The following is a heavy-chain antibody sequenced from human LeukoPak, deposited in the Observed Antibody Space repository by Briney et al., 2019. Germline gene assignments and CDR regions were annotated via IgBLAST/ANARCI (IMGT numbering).Heavy chain of an antibody. CDR2: ISSSGSTI. CDR3: AREDSSSWSPYGVDV. CDR1: GFTFSSYE. J-gene: IGHJ6*02. D-gene: IGHD6-13*01. V-gene: IGHV3-48*03. Sequence: GGSLRLSCAASGFTFSSYEMNWVRQAPGKGLEWVSYISSSGSTIYYADSVKGRFTISRDNAKNSLYLQMNSLRAEDTAVYYCAREDSSSWSPYGVDVWGQGTTVTVSS.